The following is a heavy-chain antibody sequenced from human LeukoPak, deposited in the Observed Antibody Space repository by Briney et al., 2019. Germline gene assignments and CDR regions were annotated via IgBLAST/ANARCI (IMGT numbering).Heavy chain of an antibody. D-gene: IGHD3-16*01. CDR1: GGSFSGYY. J-gene: IGHJ4*02. V-gene: IGHV4-34*01. CDR3: ARGPGEDYFDY. CDR2: IYHSGST. Sequence: SETLSLTCAVYGGSFSGYYWSWIRQPPGKGLEWIGEIYHSGSTNYNPSLKSRVTISVDKSKNQFSLKLSSVTAADTAVYYCARGPGEDYFDYWGQGTLVTVSS.